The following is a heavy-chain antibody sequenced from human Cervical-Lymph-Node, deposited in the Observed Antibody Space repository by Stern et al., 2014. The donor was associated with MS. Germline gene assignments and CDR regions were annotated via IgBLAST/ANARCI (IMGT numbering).Heavy chain of an antibody. CDR3: AEQQLG. V-gene: IGHV3-7*01. CDR1: GFTFSRHW. J-gene: IGHJ4*02. Sequence: EVQLLESGGGLVQPGGSLKLSCAASGFTFSRHWMLWVRQVPGKGLECVANIKQDGSEKYYVDSVKGRFTISRDNAKNSLYLQMNSLRAEDTAVYYCAEQQLGWGQGTQVTVSS. D-gene: IGHD6-13*01. CDR2: IKQDGSEK.